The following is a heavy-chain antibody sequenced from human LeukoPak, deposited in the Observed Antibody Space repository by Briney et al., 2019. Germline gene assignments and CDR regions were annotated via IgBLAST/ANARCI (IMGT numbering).Heavy chain of an antibody. CDR2: TYYRSEWYN. Sequence: SQTLSLTCAISGDSVFGNSVTWNWIRQSPSRGLEWLGRTYYRSEWYNDYAISVKGRITISPDTLKNQFSLQLKSVTPDDTALYYCAREQSWTTGFNVWGQGTIVTVSS. D-gene: IGHD2-8*02. CDR3: AREQSWTTGFNV. V-gene: IGHV6-1*01. CDR1: GDSVFGNSVT. J-gene: IGHJ3*01.